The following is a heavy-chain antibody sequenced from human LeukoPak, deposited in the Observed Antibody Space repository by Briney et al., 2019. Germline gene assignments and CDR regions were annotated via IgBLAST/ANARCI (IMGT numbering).Heavy chain of an antibody. D-gene: IGHD6-13*01. CDR2: IYHTGSST. Sequence: PSETLSLTCTVSGYSISSAYYWGWIRQPPGKGLEWIGNIYHTGSSTYYNPSLKSRVTISVETSENQFSLKLTSVTAADTAMYYCATARTKGSSWSRFDYWGQGTLVTVSS. V-gene: IGHV4-38-2*02. CDR1: GYSISSAYY. CDR3: ATARTKGSSWSRFDY. J-gene: IGHJ4*02.